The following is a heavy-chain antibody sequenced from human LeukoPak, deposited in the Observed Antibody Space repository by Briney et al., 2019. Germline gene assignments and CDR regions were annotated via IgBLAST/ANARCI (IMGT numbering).Heavy chain of an antibody. Sequence: PGGSLRLSCAASGFTFSSYAMHWVREAPGKGLEWVAVISYDGSNKYYADSVKGRFTISRDNSKNTLYLQMNSLRAEDTAVYYCARGPSKGYSSSWYLGHWGQGTLVTVSS. CDR3: ARGPSKGYSSSWYLGH. D-gene: IGHD6-13*01. CDR1: GFTFSSYA. CDR2: ISYDGSNK. J-gene: IGHJ4*02. V-gene: IGHV3-30-3*01.